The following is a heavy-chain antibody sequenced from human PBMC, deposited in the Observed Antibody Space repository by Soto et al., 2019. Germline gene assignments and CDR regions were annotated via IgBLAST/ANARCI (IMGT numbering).Heavy chain of an antibody. CDR3: ARGGYYYENSGQNAYDY. V-gene: IGHV4-31*03. D-gene: IGHD3-22*01. CDR1: GGSISSGGYY. Sequence: TLSLTCTVSGGSISSGGYYWSWIRQHPGKGLEWIGYIYYGGSTYYNLSLKSRATISGDTSKNQFSLKLSSVTAADTAVYYCARGGYYYENSGQNAYDYWGQGILVTVSS. CDR2: IYYGGST. J-gene: IGHJ4*01.